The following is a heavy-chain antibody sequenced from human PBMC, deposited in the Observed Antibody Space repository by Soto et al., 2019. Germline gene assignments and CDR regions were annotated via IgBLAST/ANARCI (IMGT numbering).Heavy chain of an antibody. D-gene: IGHD3-22*01. CDR3: ARASYYDRPFAP. J-gene: IGHJ5*02. CDR1: GYTFTSYG. CDR2: ISAYNVNT. Sequence: QVQLVQSGAEVKKPGASVKVSCKASGYTFTSYGISWVRQAPGQGLEWMGWISAYNVNTNYAQKLQGRVTMTTATSTRTAYMQPRSLRPGDTAVYYCARASYYDRPFAPWGQGTRVTVSS. V-gene: IGHV1-18*01.